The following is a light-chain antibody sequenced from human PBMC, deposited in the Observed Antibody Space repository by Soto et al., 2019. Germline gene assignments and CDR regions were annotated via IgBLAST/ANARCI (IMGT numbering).Light chain of an antibody. CDR3: QQYGSATWT. V-gene: IGKV3-20*01. Sequence: EVVLTQSPATLSLSQGERATLSXRASHSILMYLSWYQQKPGXAPRXXXDNXSNMATGSPDRLSGSGSGTDFTLTISRLEPEDFAVYYCQQYGSATWTFGHGTKVDIK. CDR2: NXS. J-gene: IGKJ1*01. CDR1: HSILMY.